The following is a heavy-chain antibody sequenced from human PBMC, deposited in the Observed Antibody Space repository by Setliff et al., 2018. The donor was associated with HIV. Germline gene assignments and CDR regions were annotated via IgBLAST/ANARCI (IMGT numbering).Heavy chain of an antibody. Sequence: SETLSLTCTVSGGSISSSSYYWGWIRQPPGRGLEWIGSMYYSGSTYYNPSLKSRVTISVDTSKKQFSLKLRSVTAADTAVYYCARVSITYWYSIPRDYYYYMDVWGEGTTVTVSS. CDR2: MYYSGST. J-gene: IGHJ6*03. D-gene: IGHD2-8*02. V-gene: IGHV4-39*01. CDR3: ARVSITYWYSIPRDYYYYMDV. CDR1: GGSISSSSYY.